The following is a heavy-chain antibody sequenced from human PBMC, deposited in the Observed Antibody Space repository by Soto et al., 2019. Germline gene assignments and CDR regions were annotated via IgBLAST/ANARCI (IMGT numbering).Heavy chain of an antibody. D-gene: IGHD2-21*02. CDR1: GGTFSSDP. J-gene: IGHJ5*02. Sequence: QVQLVQSGAEVKKPGSSVKVSCRASGGTFSSDPISWMRQAPGQGLEWMGRIIPMLGMANYAQKFQGRVTITASNSPTTASMALSSLSSYDTAFYYCARGAEFVLTADTWFAPSGQGTLVTVSS. V-gene: IGHV1-69*02. CDR2: IIPMLGMA. CDR3: ARGAEFVLTADTWFAP.